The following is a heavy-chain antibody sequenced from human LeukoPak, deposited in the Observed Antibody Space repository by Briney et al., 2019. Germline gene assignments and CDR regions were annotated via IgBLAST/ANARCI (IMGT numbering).Heavy chain of an antibody. D-gene: IGHD2-2*01. Sequence: GGSLRLSCAASGFTFSSYAMSWVREAPGKGLEWVSAISGSGGSTYYADSVKGRFTISRDNSKNTLYLQMNSLRAEGTAVYYCAKDVVSTSCYYFDYWGQGTLVTVSS. CDR2: ISGSGGST. CDR3: AKDVVSTSCYYFDY. CDR1: GFTFSSYA. V-gene: IGHV3-23*01. J-gene: IGHJ4*02.